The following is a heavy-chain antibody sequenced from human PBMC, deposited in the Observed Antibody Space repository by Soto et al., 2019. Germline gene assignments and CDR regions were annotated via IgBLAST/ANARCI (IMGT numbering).Heavy chain of an antibody. CDR2: TYYGSKWYN. J-gene: IGHJ5*02. Sequence: SQTLSLTCAISGYSVSSNSAALNWIRQSPSRGLEWLGRTYYGSKWYNDYAVSVKSRITINPDTSKNQFTLQLNSLTPEDTAVYYCKRGATKAMGHNWFDPWGQGTLVTVSS. V-gene: IGHV6-1*01. D-gene: IGHD1-26*01. CDR1: GYSVSSNSAA. CDR3: KRGATKAMGHNWFDP.